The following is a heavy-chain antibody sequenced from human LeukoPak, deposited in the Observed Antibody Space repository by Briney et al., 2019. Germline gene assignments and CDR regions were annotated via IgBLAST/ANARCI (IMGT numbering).Heavy chain of an antibody. CDR1: GYTLTELS. V-gene: IGHV1-24*01. CDR3: ARDSSSAWDYYYYYMDV. J-gene: IGHJ6*03. CDR2: FDPEDGET. Sequence: ASVKVSCKVSGYTLTELSMHWVRQAPGKGLEWMGGFDPEDGETIYAQKFQGRVTMTEDTSTDTAYMELSRLRSDDTAVYYCARDSSSAWDYYYYYMDVWGKGTTVTVSS. D-gene: IGHD6-19*01.